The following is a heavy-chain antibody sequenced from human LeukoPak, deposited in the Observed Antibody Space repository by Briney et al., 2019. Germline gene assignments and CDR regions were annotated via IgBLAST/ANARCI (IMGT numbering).Heavy chain of an antibody. CDR3: AIGPLLRYFDY. Sequence: GESLKISCKGSGYSFTTCWIGWVRQMPGKGLEWMGIIHPGDSDVRYNPSFQGQVTISADKSSTAYLQWSSLKASDSAMYYCAIGPLLRYFDYWGQGTPVTVSS. D-gene: IGHD2-15*01. CDR1: GYSFTTCW. V-gene: IGHV5-51*01. CDR2: IHPGDSDV. J-gene: IGHJ4*02.